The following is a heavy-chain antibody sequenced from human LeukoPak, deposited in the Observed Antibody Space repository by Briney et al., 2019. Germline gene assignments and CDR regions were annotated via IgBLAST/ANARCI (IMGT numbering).Heavy chain of an antibody. Sequence: GGSLRLSCAASGFTFSNYWMTWVRQAPGKGPEWVANTKQDGSERNYVDSVKGRFTIARDNTKNSLCLQMTSLRGEDTAVYYCASRAGKPGNTPWCFDYWGQGALVTVSS. V-gene: IGHV3-7*01. CDR2: TKQDGSER. J-gene: IGHJ4*02. CDR3: ASRAGKPGNTPWCFDY. D-gene: IGHD1-7*01. CDR1: GFTFSNYW.